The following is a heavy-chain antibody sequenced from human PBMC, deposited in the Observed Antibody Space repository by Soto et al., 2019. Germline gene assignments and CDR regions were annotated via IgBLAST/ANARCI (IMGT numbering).Heavy chain of an antibody. Sequence: GGSMRLSCEASGFSFSRYWMSWIRQAPGKGLEWVANVKQDGSQSYLVDSVKGRFTISRDNAKNSLYLQMSSLTAEDSALYYCSRSLDSWGQGTRVTVSS. CDR2: VKQDGSQS. CDR3: SRSLDS. CDR1: GFSFSRYW. V-gene: IGHV3-7*01. J-gene: IGHJ4*02.